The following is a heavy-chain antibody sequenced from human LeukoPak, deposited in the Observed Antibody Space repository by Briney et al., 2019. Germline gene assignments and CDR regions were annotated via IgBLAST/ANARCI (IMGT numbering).Heavy chain of an antibody. CDR1: GYTFTGYY. V-gene: IGHV1-2*02. J-gene: IGHJ6*03. CDR3: AKGDMVRGITVYYCMDV. Sequence: ASVKASCKASGYTFTGYYMHWVRQAPGQGLEWMGWINPNSGGTNYAQKFQGRVTMTRDTSISTAYMELNSLRAEDTAVYYCAKGDMVRGITVYYCMDVWGKGTTVTVSS. D-gene: IGHD3-10*01. CDR2: INPNSGGT.